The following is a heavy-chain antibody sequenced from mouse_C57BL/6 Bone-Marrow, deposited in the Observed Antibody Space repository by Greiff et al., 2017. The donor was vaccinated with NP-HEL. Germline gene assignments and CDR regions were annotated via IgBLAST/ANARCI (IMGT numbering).Heavy chain of an antibody. V-gene: IGHV7-3*01. J-gene: IGHJ4*01. CDR2: IRNTAHGYTT. D-gene: IGHD2-4*01. CDR1: GFTFTDHY. Sequence: EVKVVEPGGGFVQPGGSLSLSCAASGFTFTDHYLRWVRQPPGQALEWFGFIRNTAHGYTTDNSASVKGRFTISRASIQSSLYLHMNARRAEDSATYYCARSIYYDYADDPYYAMGDRGQGTSVTVSS. CDR3: ARSIYYDYADDPYYAMGD.